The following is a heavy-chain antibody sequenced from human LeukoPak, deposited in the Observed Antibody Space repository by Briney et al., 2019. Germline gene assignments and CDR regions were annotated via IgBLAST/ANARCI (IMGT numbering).Heavy chain of an antibody. V-gene: IGHV1-2*02. J-gene: IGHJ4*02. Sequence: GASVKVSCKASGYTFTGYYMHWVRQAPGQALEWMGWINPNIGCTNYAQKFQDRVTMTTNTSTSTAYMDLRSLRSDDTALYYCAREEKRIAMVRGGDYWGQGTLVTVSS. D-gene: IGHD3-10*01. CDR3: AREEKRIAMVRGGDY. CDR2: INPNIGCT. CDR1: GYTFTGYY.